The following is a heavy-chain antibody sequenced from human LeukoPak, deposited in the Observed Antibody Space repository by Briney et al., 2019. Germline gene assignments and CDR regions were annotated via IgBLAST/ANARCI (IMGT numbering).Heavy chain of an antibody. CDR1: GFPFGSYA. V-gene: IGHV3-23*01. D-gene: IGHD2-2*01. Sequence: PGGSLRLSCAASGFPFGSYAMTWVRQAPGKGLEWVSGISGSGGKTYNADSLKGRFTISRDNSKNTLYLQMNGLRVEDTAIYYCARTRRVVPAAMPGGYYYYMDVWGKGTTVTISS. CDR3: ARTRRVVPAAMPGGYYYYMDV. CDR2: ISGSGGKT. J-gene: IGHJ6*03.